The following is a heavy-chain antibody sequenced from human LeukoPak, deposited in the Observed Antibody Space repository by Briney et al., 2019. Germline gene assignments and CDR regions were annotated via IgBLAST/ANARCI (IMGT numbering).Heavy chain of an antibody. V-gene: IGHV4-59*01. CDR1: GGSISSYY. Sequence: PSETLSLTCTVSGGSISSYYWSWIRQPPGKGLEWIGYIYYSGSTNYNPSLKSRVTISVDTSKNQFSLKLSSVTAADTAVYYCASKYYYDSSGTGDAFDIWGQGTMVTVSS. CDR2: IYYSGST. D-gene: IGHD3-22*01. CDR3: ASKYYYDSSGTGDAFDI. J-gene: IGHJ3*02.